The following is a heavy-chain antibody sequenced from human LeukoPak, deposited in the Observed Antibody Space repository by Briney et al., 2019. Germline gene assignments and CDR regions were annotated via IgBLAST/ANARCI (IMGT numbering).Heavy chain of an antibody. J-gene: IGHJ5*02. V-gene: IGHV1-69-2*01. D-gene: IGHD1-20*01. CDR2: VDPEDGET. CDR1: GYTFTDYY. Sequence: ATVKISCKGSGYTFTDYYMHWVQQAPGKGLEWMGLVDPEDGETIYADKFQGRVTITADTSTDTAYMELSSLRSEDTAVYYCATGDGITGPNNWFDPWGQGTLVTVSS. CDR3: ATGDGITGPNNWFDP.